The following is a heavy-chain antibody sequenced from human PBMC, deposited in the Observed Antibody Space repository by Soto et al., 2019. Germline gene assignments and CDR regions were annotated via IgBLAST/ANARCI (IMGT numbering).Heavy chain of an antibody. CDR3: ARPFVTDYQGGGFDV. CDR2: ITGGTRTK. D-gene: IGHD3-16*01. V-gene: IGHV3-23*01. CDR1: GFTFNNYG. Sequence: EVQLLESGGGLAQPGGSLRLSCAASGFTFNNYGMNWVRQAPGKGLEWVSAITGGTRTKYYADSVKGRFTISRDNANNAMYLQMDSLRAEDTAVYYCARPFVTDYQGGGFDVLGRGTMVTVSS. J-gene: IGHJ3*01.